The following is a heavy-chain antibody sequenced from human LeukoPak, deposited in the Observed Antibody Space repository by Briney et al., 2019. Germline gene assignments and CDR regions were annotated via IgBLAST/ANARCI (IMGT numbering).Heavy chain of an antibody. CDR3: AKDQSRVGASDPFDY. CDR2: INGSGATT. Sequence: GGSLRLSRAASGFTIRSCAVTWVRQAPGKELEWGSSINGSGATTHYAGSVKGRFTISRDNSNNPVYLQMNSLRAEDTAVYYCAKDQSRVGASDPFDYWGQGMQVGVSS. J-gene: IGHJ4*02. V-gene: IGHV3-23*01. CDR1: GFTIRSCA. D-gene: IGHD1-26*01.